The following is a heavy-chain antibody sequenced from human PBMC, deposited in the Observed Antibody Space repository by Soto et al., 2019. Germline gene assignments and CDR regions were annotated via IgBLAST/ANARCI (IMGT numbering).Heavy chain of an antibody. Sequence: SETLSLTCAVSGGSISSSNWWSWVRQPPGKGLEWIGSIYYSGSTYYNPSLKSRVSMSVDTSKNQFSLKLRSVTAADTALYYCARQRTSVVTQAYFDSWGQGSLVTVSS. D-gene: IGHD2-21*02. CDR2: IYYSGST. J-gene: IGHJ4*02. CDR1: GGSISSSNW. CDR3: ARQRTSVVTQAYFDS. V-gene: IGHV4-39*01.